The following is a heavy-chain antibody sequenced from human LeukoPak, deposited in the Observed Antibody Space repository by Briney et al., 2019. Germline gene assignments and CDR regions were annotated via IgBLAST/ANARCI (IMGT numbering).Heavy chain of an antibody. V-gene: IGHV3-30*02. CDR3: ARDGPLRWGLYYFDY. D-gene: IGHD7-27*01. CDR1: GFTFSSYG. Sequence: GGSLRLSCAASGFTFSSYGMHWVRQAPGKGLEWVAFIRYDGSNKYYADSVKGRFTISRDNSKNTLYLQMNSLRAEDTAVYYCARDGPLRWGLYYFDYWGQGTLVTVSS. J-gene: IGHJ4*02. CDR2: IRYDGSNK.